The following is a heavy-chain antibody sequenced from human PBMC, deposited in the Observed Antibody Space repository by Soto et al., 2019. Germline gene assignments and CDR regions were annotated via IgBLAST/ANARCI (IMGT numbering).Heavy chain of an antibody. Sequence: EVQLVESGGGLVQPGRSLKLSCAASGFTFHDYAMHWVRQGQGKGLEWVSGITWNSGSIDYADSVEGRFTISRDNAKNSLYLQMNSLRPEDTALYYCAKDIREYSSGWTYFDYWGHGTLVTVSS. CDR3: AKDIREYSSGWTYFDY. J-gene: IGHJ4*01. D-gene: IGHD6-19*01. CDR2: ITWNSGSI. CDR1: GFTFHDYA. V-gene: IGHV3-9*01.